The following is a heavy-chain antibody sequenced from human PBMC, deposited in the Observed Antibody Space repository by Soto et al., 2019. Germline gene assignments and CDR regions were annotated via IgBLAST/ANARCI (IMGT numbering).Heavy chain of an antibody. D-gene: IGHD3-22*01. J-gene: IGHJ4*02. CDR1: CGPIHNYY. V-gene: IGHV4-59*03. CDR2: IYYSGST. CDR3: AVSTGSSQYYFDS. Sequence: SGTLSLPCPVSCGPIHNYYRNLIPHPPGKGLEWIGNIYYSGSTNYNPSLKSRVTISIDTSKEEFSLNLNSVAAADTAVYYCAVSTGSSQYYFDSVGQGALVTVSS.